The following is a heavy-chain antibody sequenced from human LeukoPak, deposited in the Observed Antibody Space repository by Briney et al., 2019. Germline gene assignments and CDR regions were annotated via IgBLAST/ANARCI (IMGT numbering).Heavy chain of an antibody. CDR2: ISAYNGNT. Sequence: ASVKVSCKASGYTLNTYGISWVRQAPGQGLEWMGWISAYNGNTNYAQKLQGRVTMTTDTSTSTAYMELRSLRSDDTAVYYCARLEYSSSSWFDPWGQGTLVTVSS. D-gene: IGHD6-6*01. CDR3: ARLEYSSSSWFDP. CDR1: GYTLNTYG. J-gene: IGHJ5*02. V-gene: IGHV1-18*01.